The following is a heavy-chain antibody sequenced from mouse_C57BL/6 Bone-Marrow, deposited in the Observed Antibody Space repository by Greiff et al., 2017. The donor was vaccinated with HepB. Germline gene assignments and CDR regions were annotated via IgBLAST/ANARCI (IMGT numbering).Heavy chain of an antibody. D-gene: IGHD4-1*01. Sequence: EVKLQESGPVLVKPGASVKMSCKASGYTFTDYYMNWVKQSHGKSLEWIGVINPYNGGTSYNQKFKGKATLTVDKSSSTAYMELNSLTSEDSAVYYCAKGELAFAYWGQGTLVTVSA. V-gene: IGHV1-19*01. CDR3: AKGELAFAY. CDR1: GYTFTDYY. J-gene: IGHJ3*01. CDR2: INPYNGGT.